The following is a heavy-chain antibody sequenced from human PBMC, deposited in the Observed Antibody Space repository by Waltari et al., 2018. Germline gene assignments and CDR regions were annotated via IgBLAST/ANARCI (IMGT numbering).Heavy chain of an antibody. V-gene: IGHV4-39*01. CDR2: IYYRGRT. Sequence: QLQLQESGPGLVKPSETLSLTCTVSGGSISSSSYYWGWIRQPPGKGLEWIGSIYYRGRTYYNPSLKSRVTISVDTSKNQFSLKLSSVTAADTAVYYCARLGMGYWFDPWGQGTLVTVSS. CDR1: GGSISSSSYY. J-gene: IGHJ5*02. CDR3: ARLGMGYWFDP.